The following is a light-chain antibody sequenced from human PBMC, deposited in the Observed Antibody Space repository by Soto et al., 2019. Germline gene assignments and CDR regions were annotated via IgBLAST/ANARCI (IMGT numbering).Light chain of an antibody. CDR2: GAS. V-gene: IGKV3-20*01. CDR1: QSVTRRS. CDR3: QQYGSSPWT. Sequence: EIVLTQSPGTLSLSPGERGALSCRASQSVTRRSLAGYQHNPGQAPRLLIDGASNRATGIPDRFSGSGSGTDFTLTISRLEPEDFAVYYCQQYGSSPWTFGQGNKVEIK. J-gene: IGKJ1*01.